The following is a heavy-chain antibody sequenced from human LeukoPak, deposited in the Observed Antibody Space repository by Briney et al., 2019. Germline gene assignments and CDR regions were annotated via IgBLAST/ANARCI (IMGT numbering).Heavy chain of an antibody. J-gene: IGHJ6*03. D-gene: IGHD1-7*01. CDR1: GGTFSSYA. CDR3: AVGYGNWNYFSPTSHYYYMDV. V-gene: IGHV1-69*06. Sequence: VASVKVSCKASGGTFSSYAISWVRQAPGQGLEWMGGIIPIFGTANYAQKFQGRVTITADKSTSTAYMELSSLRSEDTAVYYCAVGYGNWNYFSPTSHYYYMDVWGKGTTVTVSS. CDR2: IIPIFGTA.